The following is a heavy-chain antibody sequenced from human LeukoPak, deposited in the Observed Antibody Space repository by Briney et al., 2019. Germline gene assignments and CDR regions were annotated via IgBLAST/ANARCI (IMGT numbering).Heavy chain of an antibody. Sequence: SETLSLTCTVSGGSISTHYLSWIRQPPGKGLEWIGHSGKTDYNPSLKSRVSMSVDTSINRFSLRLSSVTAADTAVYYCARLRLRFQSNGQATSYKAVDIWGQGTVVTVSS. V-gene: IGHV4-59*08. CDR3: ARLRLRFQSNGQATSYKAVDI. D-gene: IGHD2-8*01. J-gene: IGHJ3*02. CDR2: SGKT. CDR1: GGSISTHY.